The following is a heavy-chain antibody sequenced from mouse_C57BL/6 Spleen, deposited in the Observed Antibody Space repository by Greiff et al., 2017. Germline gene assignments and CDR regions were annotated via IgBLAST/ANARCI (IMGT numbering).Heavy chain of an antibody. V-gene: IGHV1-64*01. J-gene: IGHJ1*03. CDR3: ARDGYSSYWYFDV. CDR1: GYTFTSYW. Sequence: QVQLQQPGAELVKPGASVKLSCKASGYTFTSYWMHWVKQRPGQGLEWIGMIHPNSGSTNYNEKFKSKATLTVDKSSSTAYMQLSSLTSEDSAVYYCARDGYSSYWYFDVWGTGTTVTVSS. CDR2: IHPNSGST. D-gene: IGHD2-3*01.